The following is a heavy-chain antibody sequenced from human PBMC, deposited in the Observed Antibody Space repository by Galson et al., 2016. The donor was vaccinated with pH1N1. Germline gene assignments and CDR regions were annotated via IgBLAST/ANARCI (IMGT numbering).Heavy chain of an antibody. Sequence: SVKVSCKVSGYSVTRYYMHWVRQAPGQGLEWMGIIDPSAGTTTYSQKFQGRISLTRDTSTNSVHMELSTLRPDDSAIYFCARRYYFDYWGQGTLVTVSS. V-gene: IGHV1-46*01. CDR3: ARRYYFDY. J-gene: IGHJ4*02. CDR1: GYSVTRYY. CDR2: IDPSAGTT.